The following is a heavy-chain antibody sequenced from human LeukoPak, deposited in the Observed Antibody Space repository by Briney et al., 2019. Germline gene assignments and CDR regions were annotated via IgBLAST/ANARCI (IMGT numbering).Heavy chain of an antibody. D-gene: IGHD2-15*01. CDR2: INTDTGNP. J-gene: IGHJ4*02. Sequence: ASVKVSCMSSGYTFTIYAMNWVRQAPGQGLEWMGWINTDTGNPTYAQGFTGRFVFSLDTSVSTAYLQISSLKAEDTAVYYCARASCTGGTCPTFIDFWGQGTLVTVSS. CDR1: GYTFTIYA. CDR3: ARASCTGGTCPTFIDF. V-gene: IGHV7-4-1*02.